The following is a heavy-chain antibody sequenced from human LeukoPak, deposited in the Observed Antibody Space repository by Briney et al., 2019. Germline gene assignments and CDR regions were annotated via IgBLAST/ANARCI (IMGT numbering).Heavy chain of an antibody. CDR2: ISGSGGST. D-gene: IGHD6-13*01. CDR3: AKDLRYSSSWPGDVDY. V-gene: IGHV3-23*01. Sequence: GGSLRLSSVASGFTFSSYAMSWVRQAPGKGLEWVSAISGSGGSTYYADSVKGRFTISRDNSKNTLYLQMNSLRAEDTAVYYCAKDLRYSSSWPGDVDYWGQGTLVTVSS. J-gene: IGHJ4*02. CDR1: GFTFSSYA.